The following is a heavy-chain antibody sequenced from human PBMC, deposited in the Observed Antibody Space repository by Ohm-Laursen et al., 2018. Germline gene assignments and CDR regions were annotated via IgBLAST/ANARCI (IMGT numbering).Heavy chain of an antibody. V-gene: IGHV3-53*01. Sequence: SLRLSCAASGFTVTTDYMSWVRQAPGKGLEWVSLIYSDGSTLYADPVKGRFTISRDNSKNTLYLQMNSLRAEDTAVYYCAKDLYYDSSGYRDYWGQGTLVIVSS. CDR1: GFTVTTDY. D-gene: IGHD3-22*01. CDR3: AKDLYYDSSGYRDY. CDR2: IYSDGST. J-gene: IGHJ4*02.